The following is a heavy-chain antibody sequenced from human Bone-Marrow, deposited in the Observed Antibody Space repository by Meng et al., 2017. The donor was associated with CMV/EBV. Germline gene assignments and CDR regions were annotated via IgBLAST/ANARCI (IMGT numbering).Heavy chain of an antibody. V-gene: IGHV3-30*02. J-gene: IGHJ6*02. CDR3: ARDKRVVPAAIAHYYGMDV. Sequence: GESLKISCAASGYLFFNYAMHWVRQAPGKGLEWVAFIRYDGTNTYYADSVKGRFTISRDNAKNSLYLQMNSLRAEDTAVYYCARDKRVVPAAIAHYYGMDVWGQGTTVTVSS. D-gene: IGHD2-2*01. CDR2: IRYDGTNT. CDR1: GYLFFNYA.